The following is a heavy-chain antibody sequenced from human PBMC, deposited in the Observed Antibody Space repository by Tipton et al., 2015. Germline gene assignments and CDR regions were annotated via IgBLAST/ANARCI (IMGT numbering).Heavy chain of an antibody. D-gene: IGHD2-2*01. Sequence: QVQLVQSGAEVKRPGSSVKVSCKTSGGTFSTYAISWVRQAPGQGVEWMGGIIPIFGTSNYAQKFKGRVTMTGDTSTSTVYMELSSLTSEDTAVYFCARDQGYCSSNNCYGFSEMDYWGQGTLVTVSS. CDR1: GGTFSTYA. V-gene: IGHV1-69*06. CDR2: IIPIFGTS. CDR3: ARDQGYCSSNNCYGFSEMDY. J-gene: IGHJ4*02.